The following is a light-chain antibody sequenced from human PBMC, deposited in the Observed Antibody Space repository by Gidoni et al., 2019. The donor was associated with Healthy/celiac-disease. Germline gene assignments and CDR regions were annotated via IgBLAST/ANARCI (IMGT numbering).Light chain of an antibody. Sequence: QSALTQPASVSGSPGQSITISCTGTSSDVGGYNYVSWYQQHPGKAPKLMIYEVSNRPSGGSNRFSGSKSGNTAPLTISGLQAEDEADYYCSSYTSSSVYVFGTGTKVTVL. CDR1: SSDVGGYNY. CDR2: EVS. J-gene: IGLJ1*01. V-gene: IGLV2-14*01. CDR3: SSYTSSSVYV.